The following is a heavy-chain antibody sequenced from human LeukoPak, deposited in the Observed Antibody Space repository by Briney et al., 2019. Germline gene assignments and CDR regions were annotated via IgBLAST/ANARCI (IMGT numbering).Heavy chain of an antibody. J-gene: IGHJ5*02. V-gene: IGHV4-61*02. CDR2: IFTSGFT. CDR3: TGVYSSRWYKWFDP. Sequence: SQTLSLTCTVSGASLSSDDYYRTWIRPPAGGGLEWIGRIFTSGFTDYHPSLRSRVTISLDTSKNQVSLDLSSVTAADTAVSFCTGVYSSRWYKWFDPWGQGTLVTVSS. D-gene: IGHD6-19*01. CDR1: GASLSSDDYY.